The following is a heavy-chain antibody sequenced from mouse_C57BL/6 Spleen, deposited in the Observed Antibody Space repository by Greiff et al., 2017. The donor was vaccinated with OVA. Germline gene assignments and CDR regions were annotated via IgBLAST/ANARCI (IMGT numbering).Heavy chain of an antibody. CDR3: ARKYSYDGYHVDY. CDR2: IYPGSGNT. CDR1: GYTFTDYY. J-gene: IGHJ2*01. D-gene: IGHD2-3*01. V-gene: IGHV1-76*01. Sequence: VQLQQSGAELVRPGASVKLSCKASGYTFTDYYINWVKQRPGQGLEWIARIYPGSGNTYYNEKFKGKATLTAEKSSSTAYMQLSSLTSEYSAVYFGARKYSYDGYHVDYWGQGTTLTVSS.